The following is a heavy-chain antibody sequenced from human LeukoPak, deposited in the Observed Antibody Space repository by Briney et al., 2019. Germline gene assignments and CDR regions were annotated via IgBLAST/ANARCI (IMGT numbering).Heavy chain of an antibody. CDR1: GFTFSSYG. J-gene: IGHJ3*02. D-gene: IGHD3-22*01. CDR3: ARDLLDSSGFIGGAFDI. Sequence: GGSLRLSCAASGFTFSSYGMHWVRQAPGKGLEWVAVIWYDGSNKYYADSVKGRFTIPRDNSKNTLYLQMNSLRAEDTAVYYCARDLLDSSGFIGGAFDIWGQGTMVTVSS. CDR2: IWYDGSNK. V-gene: IGHV3-33*01.